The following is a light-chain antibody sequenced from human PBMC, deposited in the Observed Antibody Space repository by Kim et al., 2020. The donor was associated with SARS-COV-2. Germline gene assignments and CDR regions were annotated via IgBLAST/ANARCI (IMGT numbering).Light chain of an antibody. V-gene: IGKV1-9*01. CDR3: QQLYSYPPWT. CDR1: RPISTY. Sequence: QLTQSPSSLSASVGDRVTITCRASRPISTYLAWYQQKPGKAPELLIHAAYILQSGVPSRFSGSGSGTDFTLTISSLQPEDFATYLCQQLYSYPPWTFGQGTQVDIK. J-gene: IGKJ1*01. CDR2: AAY.